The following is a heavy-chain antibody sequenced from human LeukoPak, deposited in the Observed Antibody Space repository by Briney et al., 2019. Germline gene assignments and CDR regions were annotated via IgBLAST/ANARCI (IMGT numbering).Heavy chain of an antibody. D-gene: IGHD2-2*01. Sequence: PGGSLRLSCAASGFIFSNAWISWVRQASGKGLEWVGRVKSKTDGGTTDYAASVKGRFSISRDDSKNTLYLQMNGLKTEDTAVYYCTTETPVAKSQLLRRYYYMDVWGKGTTVTVSS. CDR1: GFIFSNAW. CDR3: TTETPVAKSQLLRRYYYMDV. J-gene: IGHJ6*03. V-gene: IGHV3-15*01. CDR2: VKSKTDGGTT.